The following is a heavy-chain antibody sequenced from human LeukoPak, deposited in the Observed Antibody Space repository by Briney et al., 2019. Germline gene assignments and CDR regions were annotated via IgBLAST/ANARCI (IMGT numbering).Heavy chain of an antibody. Sequence: QPGGSLRLSCAASGFTFSSYAMSWVRQAPGKGLEWVSAISGSGGSTYYADSVKGRFTISRDNSKNTLYLQMNSLRAEDTAVYYCAKYEPYYDILTGYSQYYIDYWGQGTLVTVSS. CDR1: GFTFSSYA. CDR2: ISGSGGST. J-gene: IGHJ4*02. CDR3: AKYEPYYDILTGYSQYYIDY. D-gene: IGHD3-9*01. V-gene: IGHV3-23*01.